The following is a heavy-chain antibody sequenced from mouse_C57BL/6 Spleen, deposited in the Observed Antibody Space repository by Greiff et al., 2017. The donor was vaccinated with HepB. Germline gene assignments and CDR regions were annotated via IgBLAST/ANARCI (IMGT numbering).Heavy chain of an antibody. CDR1: GYSITSGYY. D-gene: IGHD1-1*01. J-gene: IGHJ2*01. Sequence: EVKLVESGPGLVKPSQSLSLTCSVTGYSITSGYYWNWIRQFPGNKLEWMGYISYDGSNNYNPSLKNRISITRDTSKNQFFLKLNSVTTEDTDTYYGARGRGLGSSYGYWGQGTTLTVSS. CDR2: ISYDGSN. V-gene: IGHV3-6*01. CDR3: ARGRGLGSSYGY.